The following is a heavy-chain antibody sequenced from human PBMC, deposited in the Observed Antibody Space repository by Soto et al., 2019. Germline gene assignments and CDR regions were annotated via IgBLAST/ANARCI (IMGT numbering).Heavy chain of an antibody. CDR2: IYYSGST. J-gene: IGHJ6*03. Sequence: QVQLQESGPGLVKPSETLSLTCTVSGGSISSYYWSWIRQPPGKGLEWIGYIYYSGSTNYNPSLKSRVTISVDTSKNQFSLKLSSVTAADTAVYYCARQSVATVVYDYYDYMDVWGKGTTVTVSS. V-gene: IGHV4-59*08. CDR3: ARQSVATVVYDYYDYMDV. D-gene: IGHD5-12*01. CDR1: GGSISSYY.